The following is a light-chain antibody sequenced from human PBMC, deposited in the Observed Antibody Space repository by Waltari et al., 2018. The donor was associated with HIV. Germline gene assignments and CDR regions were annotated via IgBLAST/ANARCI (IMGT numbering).Light chain of an antibody. Sequence: DIQMTQSPSSLSASVGDRVTITCRASHGIRYYLAWYQQKPGKVPKLLIYGASTLQSGVPSRFSGSGSGTDFTLTISSLQPEDVATYYCQKYNHDPPWTFGQGTKVEI. CDR3: QKYNHDPPWT. CDR2: GAS. V-gene: IGKV1-27*01. J-gene: IGKJ1*01. CDR1: HGIRYY.